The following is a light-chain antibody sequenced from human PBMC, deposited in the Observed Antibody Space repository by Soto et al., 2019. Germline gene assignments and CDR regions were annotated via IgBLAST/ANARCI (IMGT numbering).Light chain of an antibody. Sequence: IHMTQSPSSLSASVGDRVTITCRASQRITTYLNWYQQKPGEAPKLLISTSGTLQRGVPSRFTGSGSGTDFTLTITGLQRADFATYFCQQTSNTPYTFGQGTKLEIK. J-gene: IGKJ2*01. V-gene: IGKV1-39*01. CDR3: QQTSNTPYT. CDR2: TSG. CDR1: QRITTY.